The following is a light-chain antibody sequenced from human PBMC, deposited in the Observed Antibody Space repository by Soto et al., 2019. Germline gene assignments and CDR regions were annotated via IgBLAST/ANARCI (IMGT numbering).Light chain of an antibody. V-gene: IGKV1-6*01. CDR2: AAS. CDR1: QGIRND. CDR3: LQDYNYPRT. Sequence: AIHMTQSPSSRSASVGDRVTITCRASQGIRNDLGWYQQKPGKAPKLLIYAASSLQSGVPSRFSGSGSGTDFTLTISSLQPEDFATYYCLQDYNYPRTFGQGTKGDIK. J-gene: IGKJ1*01.